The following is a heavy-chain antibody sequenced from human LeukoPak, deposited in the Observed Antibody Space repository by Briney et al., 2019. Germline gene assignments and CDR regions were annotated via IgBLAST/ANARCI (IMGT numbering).Heavy chain of an antibody. J-gene: IGHJ4*02. CDR3: ARKRSGSLDY. D-gene: IGHD3-10*01. V-gene: IGHV3-74*01. CDR1: GCTFSSYW. CDR2: INSDGSST. Sequence: GGSLRLSCAASGCTFSSYWMHWVRHAPGKGLVWVSGINSDGSSTSYADSVKGRFTISRDNAKNTLYLQMNSLRAEDTAVYYCARKRSGSLDYWGQGTLVSVSS.